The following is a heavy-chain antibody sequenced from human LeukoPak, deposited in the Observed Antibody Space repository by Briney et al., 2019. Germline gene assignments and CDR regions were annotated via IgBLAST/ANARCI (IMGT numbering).Heavy chain of an antibody. D-gene: IGHD2-15*01. J-gene: IGHJ4*02. CDR3: ARDRAPAWRYCSGGSCYGELFDY. Sequence: GGSLRLSCAVSGFTFSNYAFHWVRQAPGKGLEWVAVIWYDGSNKYYADSVKGRFTISRDNSKNTLYLQMNSLRAEDTAVYYCARDRAPAWRYCSGGSCYGELFDYWGQGTLVTVSS. V-gene: IGHV3-33*08. CDR1: GFTFSNYA. CDR2: IWYDGSNK.